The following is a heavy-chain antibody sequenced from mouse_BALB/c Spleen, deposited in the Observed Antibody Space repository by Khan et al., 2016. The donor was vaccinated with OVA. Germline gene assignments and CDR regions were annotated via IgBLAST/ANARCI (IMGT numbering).Heavy chain of an antibody. CDR1: GYTFSSSW. CDR2: IYPGNDDT. Sequence: QVQLQQSGAELVRPGSSVKISCKASGYTFSSSWMNWVKQRPGQGLEWIGQIYPGNDDTDYNGKFKDKATLTADKSSRTAYMQLTSLTSEDSAVYFCARYYSSHLAYWGQGTLVTVSA. D-gene: IGHD1-1*01. J-gene: IGHJ3*01. CDR3: ARYYSSHLAY. V-gene: IGHV1-80*01.